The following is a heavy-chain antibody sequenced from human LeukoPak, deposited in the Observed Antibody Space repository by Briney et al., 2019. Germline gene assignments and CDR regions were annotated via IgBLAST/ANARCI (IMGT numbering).Heavy chain of an antibody. J-gene: IGHJ6*03. CDR3: ARMASGASGRFYYYHMDV. Sequence: SETLSLTCAVYGGSFSGYYWSWIRQPPGKGLEWIGYIHYSGSINYNPSLKSRVTISVDTSKNQFSLKLSSVTAADTAVYYCARMASGASGRFYYYHMDVWGKGTTVTVSS. CDR1: GGSFSGYY. V-gene: IGHV4-59*01. D-gene: IGHD6-19*01. CDR2: IHYSGSI.